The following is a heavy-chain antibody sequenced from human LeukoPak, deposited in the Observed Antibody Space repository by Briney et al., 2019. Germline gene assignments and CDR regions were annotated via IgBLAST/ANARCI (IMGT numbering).Heavy chain of an antibody. CDR2: NSGST. CDR1: GGSISSSNYY. D-gene: IGHD3-10*01. Sequence: SETLSLTCTVSGGSISSSNYYWGWIRQPPGKGLEWIGSNSGSTNYHPSLKSRVTISVDTSKNQFSLKLNSVTAADTAVYYCARLDRFGANYYYMDVWGKGTSVTVSS. V-gene: IGHV4-39*07. J-gene: IGHJ6*03. CDR3: ARLDRFGANYYYMDV.